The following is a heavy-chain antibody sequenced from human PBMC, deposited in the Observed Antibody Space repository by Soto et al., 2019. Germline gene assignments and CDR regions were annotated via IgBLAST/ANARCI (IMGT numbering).Heavy chain of an antibody. CDR1: GGSISRGGYY. J-gene: IGHJ5*02. CDR2: IYYGGST. V-gene: IGHV4-31*03. Sequence: SETLSVTCTVSGGSISRGGYYWSWIRQHPGKGLEWIGYIYYGGSTYYNPSLKSRVTISVDTSKNQFSLKLSSVTAADTAVYYCARVLNILTGSPVHWFDPWGQGTLVTVSS. CDR3: ARVLNILTGSPVHWFDP. D-gene: IGHD3-9*01.